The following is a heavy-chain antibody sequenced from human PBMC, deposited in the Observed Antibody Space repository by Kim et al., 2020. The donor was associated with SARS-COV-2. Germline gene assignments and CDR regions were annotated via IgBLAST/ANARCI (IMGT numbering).Heavy chain of an antibody. Sequence: GGSLRLSCAASGFTFWGYTMNWVRQASGKGLEWVSLFYGGADATRYADSVKGRFTISRDNSKSTLYLQMTTLRVEDTAVYYCVKGTGFILPSDSTYNLDVWDQGTTVIVSS. CDR1: GFTFWGYT. V-gene: IGHV3-23*03. D-gene: IGHD1-26*01. CDR2: FYGGADAT. J-gene: IGHJ6*02. CDR3: VKGTGFILPSDSTYNLDV.